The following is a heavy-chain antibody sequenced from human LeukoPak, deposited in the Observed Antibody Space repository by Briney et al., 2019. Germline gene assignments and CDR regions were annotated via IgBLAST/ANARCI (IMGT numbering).Heavy chain of an antibody. Sequence: GGSLRLSCAASGFTFSSYSMNWVRQAPGKGLEWVSSISSSSSYIYYADSVKGRFTISRDNAKNSLYLQMNSLRAEDTAVYYCARDLDSSGYCDYWGQGTLVTVSS. CDR1: GFTFSSYS. J-gene: IGHJ4*02. V-gene: IGHV3-21*01. CDR3: ARDLDSSGYCDY. CDR2: ISSSSSYI. D-gene: IGHD3-22*01.